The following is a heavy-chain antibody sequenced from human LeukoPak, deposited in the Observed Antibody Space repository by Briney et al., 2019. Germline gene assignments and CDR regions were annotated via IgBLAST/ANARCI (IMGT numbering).Heavy chain of an antibody. CDR3: ANVPGTTVMYY. V-gene: IGHV1-8*01. Sequence: ASLNVSCTASVYTFSTYDINWVRQATGQGVKGRGGMSPNSGNTGYAQKFPGRVTMSRNTTRSTAYVQLSRLRYEDTVVYYWANVPGTTVMYYWGQGSLVTVSS. CDR2: MSPNSGNT. D-gene: IGHD4-17*01. J-gene: IGHJ4*02. CDR1: VYTFSTYD.